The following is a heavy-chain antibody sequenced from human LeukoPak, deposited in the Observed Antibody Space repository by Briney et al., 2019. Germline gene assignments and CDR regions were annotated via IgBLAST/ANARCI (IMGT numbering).Heavy chain of an antibody. CDR2: IYPGDSDT. V-gene: IGHV5-51*01. D-gene: IGHD2-21*02. CDR3: ARHPVVTAPLDY. CDR1: GYSITSYW. J-gene: IGHJ4*02. Sequence: GESLQISCKGSGYSITSYWIGWVRQMAGEGLEWMGIIYPGDSDTRYSPSFQGQVTISADKSISTAYLQWSSLKASDTAMYYCARHPVVTAPLDYWGQGTLVTVSS.